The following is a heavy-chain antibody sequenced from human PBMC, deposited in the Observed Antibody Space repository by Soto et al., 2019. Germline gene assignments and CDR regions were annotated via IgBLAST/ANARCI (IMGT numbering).Heavy chain of an antibody. V-gene: IGHV6-1*01. CDR2: TYYRSKWYN. Sequence: SQTLSLTCAISGDSVSSNSAAWNWIRQSPSRGLEWLGRTYYRSKWYNDYAVSVKSRITINPDTSKNQFSLQLNSVTPEDTAVYYCARVFKSSGWPGTPEAQYYFDYWGQGTLVTVSS. D-gene: IGHD6-19*01. CDR1: GDSVSSNSAA. J-gene: IGHJ4*02. CDR3: ARVFKSSGWPGTPEAQYYFDY.